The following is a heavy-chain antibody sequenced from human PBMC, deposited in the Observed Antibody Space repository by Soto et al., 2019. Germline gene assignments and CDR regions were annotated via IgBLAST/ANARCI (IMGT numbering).Heavy chain of an antibody. V-gene: IGHV3-33*01. J-gene: IGHJ4*02. Sequence: QVQLVESGGGVVQPGRSLRLSCAASGFTFSSYGMHWVRQAPGKGLEWVVVIWDDGSNKYYADSVKGRFTISRDNSKNTLYLQMNSLRAEDTAVYYWARADRDIVVVPAAVLGYWGQGTLVTVSS. D-gene: IGHD2-2*01. CDR2: IWDDGSNK. CDR3: ARADRDIVVVPAAVLGY. CDR1: GFTFSSYG.